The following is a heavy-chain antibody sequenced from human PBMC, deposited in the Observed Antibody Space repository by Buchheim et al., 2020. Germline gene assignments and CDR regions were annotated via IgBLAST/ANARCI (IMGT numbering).Heavy chain of an antibody. CDR2: ISYDGSDK. D-gene: IGHD1-26*01. CDR1: GFTFSSYG. CDR3: AKGTHSGSYSGSEFDY. J-gene: IGHJ4*02. Sequence: QVQLAESGGGVVQPGRSLRLSCAASGFTFSSYGMHWVRQAPGKGLEWVALISYDGSDKYYADSVKGRFNISRDNSTNQLSLQMNSLRAEDTAVYYCAKGTHSGSYSGSEFDYWGQGTL. V-gene: IGHV3-30*18.